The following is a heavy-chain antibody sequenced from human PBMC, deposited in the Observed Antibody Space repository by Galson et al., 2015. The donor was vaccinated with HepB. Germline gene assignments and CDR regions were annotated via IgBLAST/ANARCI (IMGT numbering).Heavy chain of an antibody. J-gene: IGHJ6*03. CDR2: ISSNGGST. CDR3: ARDSGSSWYGYYYYYVDV. CDR1: GFTFSSYA. D-gene: IGHD6-13*01. Sequence: SLRLSCAASGFTFSSYAMHWVRQAPGKGLEYVSAISSNGGSTYYANSVKGRFTISRDNSKNTLYLQMGSLRAEDMAVYYCARDSGSSWYGYYYYYVDVWGKGTTVTVSS. V-gene: IGHV3-64*01.